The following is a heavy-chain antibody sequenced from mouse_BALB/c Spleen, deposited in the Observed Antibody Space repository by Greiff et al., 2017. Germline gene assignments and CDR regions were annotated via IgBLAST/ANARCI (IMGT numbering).Heavy chain of an antibody. CDR3: VRHGNPGAY. V-gene: IGHV10-1*02. CDR1: GFTFNTYA. Sequence: EVQGVESGGGLVQPKGSLKLSCAASGFTFNTYAMNWVRQAPGKGLEWVARIRSKSNNYATYYADSVKDRFTISRDDSQSMLYLQMNNLKTEDTAMYYCVRHGNPGAYWGQGTLVTVSA. CDR2: IRSKSNNYAT. J-gene: IGHJ3*01. D-gene: IGHD2-1*01.